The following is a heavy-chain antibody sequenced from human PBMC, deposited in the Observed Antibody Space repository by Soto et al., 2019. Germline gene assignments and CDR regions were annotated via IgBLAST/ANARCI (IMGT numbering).Heavy chain of an antibody. CDR1: GFTFRTYW. D-gene: IGHD2-8*01. Sequence: EVQLVGSGGGLVQPGGSLRLSCVASGFTFRTYWMTWVRQAPGKGLEWVANIKQDGSEKYYVDSVRGRFAISRDNAKDSLYLQMNSLRVEDTAVYYGARDGLYCTYANCRGDAYDVWDQGTMVTVSS. J-gene: IGHJ3*01. V-gene: IGHV3-7*04. CDR2: IKQDGSEK. CDR3: ARDGLYCTYANCRGDAYDV.